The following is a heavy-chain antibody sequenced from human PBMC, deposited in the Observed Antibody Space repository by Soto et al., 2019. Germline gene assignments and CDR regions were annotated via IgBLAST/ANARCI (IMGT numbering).Heavy chain of an antibody. CDR3: ARVVVVITTWGNWFDP. CDR2: IYYSGST. CDR1: GGSISSGDYY. J-gene: IGHJ5*02. Sequence: SETLSLTCTVSGGSISSGDYYWSWIRQPPGKGLEWIGYIYYSGSTYYNPSLKSRVTISVDTSKNQFSLKLSSVTAADTAVYYCARVVVVITTWGNWFDPWGQGTLVTVSS. V-gene: IGHV4-30-4*01. D-gene: IGHD3-22*01.